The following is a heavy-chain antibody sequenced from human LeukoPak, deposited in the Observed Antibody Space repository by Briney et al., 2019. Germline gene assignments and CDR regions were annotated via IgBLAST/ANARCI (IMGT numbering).Heavy chain of an antibody. CDR3: ARGQGTGTTHAFDI. Sequence: GASVKVSCKASGYTFTSYDINWVRQATGQGLEGMGWMNPNSGNTGYAQKFQGRGTITRNTSISTAYMELSSLRSEDTAVYYCARGQGTGTTHAFDIWGQGTMVTVSS. V-gene: IGHV1-8*01. D-gene: IGHD1-7*01. J-gene: IGHJ3*02. CDR2: MNPNSGNT. CDR1: GYTFTSYD.